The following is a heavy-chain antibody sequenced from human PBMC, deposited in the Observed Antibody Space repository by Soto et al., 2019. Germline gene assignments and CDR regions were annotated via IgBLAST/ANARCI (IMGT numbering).Heavy chain of an antibody. J-gene: IGHJ4*02. D-gene: IGHD4-17*01. CDR3: AAAVHHYGDGGGL. V-gene: IGHV1-58*02. CDR2: IVVGSGNT. CDR1: GFTFTSSA. Sequence: ASVKVSCKASGFTFTSSAMQWVRQARGQRLEWIGWIVVGSGNTNYAQKFQERVTITRDMSTSTAYMELSSLRSEDTAVYYCAAAVHHYGDGGGLWGQGTLVTGSS.